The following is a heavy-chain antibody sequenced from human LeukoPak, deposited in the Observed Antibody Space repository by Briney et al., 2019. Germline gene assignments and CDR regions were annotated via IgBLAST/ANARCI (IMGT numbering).Heavy chain of an antibody. J-gene: IGHJ4*02. CDR2: IRSKAYGGTT. Sequence: GESLRLSCTASGFTFGDYAMSWVRQAPGKGLEWVGFIRSKAYGGTTEYAASVKGRFTISRDDSKSIAYLQMNSLKTEDTAVYYCTWLLWFGELQYWGQGTLVTVSS. CDR3: TWLLWFGELQY. V-gene: IGHV3-49*04. D-gene: IGHD3-10*01. CDR1: GFTFGDYA.